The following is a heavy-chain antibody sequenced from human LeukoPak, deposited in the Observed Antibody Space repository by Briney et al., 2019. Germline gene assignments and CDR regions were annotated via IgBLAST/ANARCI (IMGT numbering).Heavy chain of an antibody. CDR2: TYYSGST. J-gene: IGHJ4*02. D-gene: IGHD2-2*01. V-gene: IGHV4-39*07. Sequence: SETLSLTCTVSGGSISSSSYYWGWIRQPPGKGLEWIGSTYYSGSTYYNPSLKSRVTISVDTSKNQFSLKLSSVTAADTAVYYCASGRDIVVVPAASGEYFDYWGQGTLVTVSS. CDR1: GGSISSSSYY. CDR3: ASGRDIVVVPAASGEYFDY.